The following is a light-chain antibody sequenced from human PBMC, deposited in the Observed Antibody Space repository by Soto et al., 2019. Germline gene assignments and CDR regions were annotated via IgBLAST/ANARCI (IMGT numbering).Light chain of an antibody. CDR2: DAS. Sequence: MVLTQSPGTLTLSPGERATLSCRASQSVSSSYLTWYQQKPGQAPRLLIYDASSRATGIPDRFSGSGSGKDFTLTISRLEPEEFAVYYCQQYGSSPLTFGPGTKVDI. CDR3: QQYGSSPLT. V-gene: IGKV3-20*01. CDR1: QSVSSSY. J-gene: IGKJ3*01.